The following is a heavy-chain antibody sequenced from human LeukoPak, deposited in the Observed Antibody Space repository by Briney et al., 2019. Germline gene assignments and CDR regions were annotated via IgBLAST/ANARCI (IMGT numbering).Heavy chain of an antibody. CDR3: ARDIVVVVAATPRLSYYGMDV. J-gene: IGHJ6*02. V-gene: IGHV3-66*01. CDR2: IYSGGST. Sequence: GGSLRLSCAASGFTVSSNYMSWVRQAPGKGLEWVSVIYSGGSTYYADSVKGRFTISRDNSKNTLYLQMNSLRAEDTAVYYCARDIVVVVAATPRLSYYGMDVWGQGTTVTVSS. D-gene: IGHD2-15*01. CDR1: GFTVSSNY.